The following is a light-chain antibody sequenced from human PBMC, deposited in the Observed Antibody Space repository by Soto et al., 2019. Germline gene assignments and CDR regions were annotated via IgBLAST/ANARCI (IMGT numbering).Light chain of an antibody. CDR1: SSNIGNNI. J-gene: IGLJ3*02. V-gene: IGLV1-44*01. Sequence: QSVLTQAPSASGTPGQRVTISCSGSSSNIGNNIVDWYQHLPGTAPRLLIYSTNQRPSGVPDRFSASKSGTSAFLAISGLQSEDEADYYCATWDDSLNAWVFGGGTKLTVL. CDR2: STN. CDR3: ATWDDSLNAWV.